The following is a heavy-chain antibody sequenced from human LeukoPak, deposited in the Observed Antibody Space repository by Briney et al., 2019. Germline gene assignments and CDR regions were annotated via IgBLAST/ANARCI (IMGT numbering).Heavy chain of an antibody. CDR2: IHHTGST. V-gene: IGHV4-4*02. J-gene: IGHJ4*02. CDR1: GYSISSGYW. D-gene: IGHD4-17*01. Sequence: PSETLSLTCVLSGYSISSGYWWSWVRQPPGKGLEWIGEIHHTGSTNYNPSLKSRVTISVDKSKNQFSLKLSSVTVADTAVYYCARNGDYSADSWGQGTLLTVSS. CDR3: ARNGDYSADS.